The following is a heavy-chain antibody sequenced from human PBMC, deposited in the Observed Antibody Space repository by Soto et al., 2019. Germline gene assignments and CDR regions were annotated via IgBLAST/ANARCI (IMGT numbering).Heavy chain of an antibody. Sequence: PGGSLRLSCAVSGFTISSYSMSRVRQAPGKGLEWVSAISSTGGSIYYADSVKGRFTISRDSSKNTLYLQMNSLRAEDTAVYYCAKAPSAYSGTYYIYYFDYWGQGTLVTVSS. D-gene: IGHD1-26*01. V-gene: IGHV3-23*01. CDR2: ISSTGGSI. J-gene: IGHJ4*02. CDR1: GFTISSYS. CDR3: AKAPSAYSGTYYIYYFDY.